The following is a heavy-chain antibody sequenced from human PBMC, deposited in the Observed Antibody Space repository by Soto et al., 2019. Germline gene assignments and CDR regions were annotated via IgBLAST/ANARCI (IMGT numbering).Heavy chain of an antibody. Sequence: QMQLVQSGPEVKKPGTSVKVSCKASGFTFTSSAVQWVRQARGQRLEWIGWIVVGSGNTNYAQKFQERVTVTRARSTSTAYRELRSLRSEDTAVYYFAADNACGGDCYEDNWFDPWGQGTLVTVSS. CDR1: GFTFTSSA. CDR3: AADNACGGDCYEDNWFDP. D-gene: IGHD2-21*02. CDR2: IVVGSGNT. J-gene: IGHJ5*02. V-gene: IGHV1-58*01.